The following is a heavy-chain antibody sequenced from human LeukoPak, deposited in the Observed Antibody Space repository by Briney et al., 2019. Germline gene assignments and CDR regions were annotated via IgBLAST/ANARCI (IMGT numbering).Heavy chain of an antibody. CDR1: GFTFSSYA. D-gene: IGHD6-19*01. Sequence: GGSLRLSCAASGFTFSSYAMSWVRQAPGKGLGWVSAISGSGGSTYYADSVKGRFTISRDNSKNTLYLQMNSLRAEDTAVYYCAKDQLLVPHAFDIWGQGTMVTVSS. J-gene: IGHJ3*02. CDR2: ISGSGGST. CDR3: AKDQLLVPHAFDI. V-gene: IGHV3-23*01.